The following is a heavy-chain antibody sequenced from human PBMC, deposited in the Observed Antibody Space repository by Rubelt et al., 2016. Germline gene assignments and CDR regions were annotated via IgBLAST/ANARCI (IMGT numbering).Heavy chain of an antibody. V-gene: IGHV4-34*01. Sequence: QVQLQQWGAGLLKPSETLSLTCAVYGGSFSGYYWSWIRQPPGKGLEWIGEINHSGSTTYNQSLKSRVTIAVDTAKNQFSLKLRSVTAAETAVYYCASRGRYYGSGSYPPRTGIVDYWGQGTLVTVSS. CDR1: GGSFSGYY. CDR2: INHSGST. D-gene: IGHD3-10*01. J-gene: IGHJ4*02. CDR3: ASRGRYYGSGSYPPRTGIVDY.